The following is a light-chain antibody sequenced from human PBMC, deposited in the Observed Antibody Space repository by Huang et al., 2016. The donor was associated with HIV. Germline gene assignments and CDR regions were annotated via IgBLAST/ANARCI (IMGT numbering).Light chain of an antibody. CDR1: QGIRND. Sequence: AIQMTQSPSSLSAFVGDRVTITCRASQGIRNDLAWYQQKPGRAPKLLIYSASTLQTGVPPRFSGGGSGTDFTLTISSLHPEDFATYYCLQDYKYPRTFGPGTKVDI. J-gene: IGKJ3*01. CDR2: SAS. V-gene: IGKV1-6*01. CDR3: LQDYKYPRT.